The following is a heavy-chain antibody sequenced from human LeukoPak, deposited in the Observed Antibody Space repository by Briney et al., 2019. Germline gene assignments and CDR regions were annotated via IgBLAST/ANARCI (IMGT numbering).Heavy chain of an antibody. CDR1: GASISSDH. CDR2: VDYNGAT. V-gene: IGHV4-59*01. Sequence: SETLSLTCAVSGASISSDHWNWIRQLPGMGLEWIGNVDYNGATKYNPSLKSRITISLDTSKNQFSLKLTSVTAADTALYFCTRGYYEAFDYWGQGRLVTVSS. J-gene: IGHJ4*02. D-gene: IGHD3-16*01. CDR3: TRGYYEAFDY.